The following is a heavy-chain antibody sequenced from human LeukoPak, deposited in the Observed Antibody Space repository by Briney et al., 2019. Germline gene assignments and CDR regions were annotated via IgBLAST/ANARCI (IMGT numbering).Heavy chain of an antibody. CDR3: AKLGMATMEGDAFDI. CDR2: IRYDGSNK. D-gene: IGHD5-24*01. CDR1: GFTFSSYG. Sequence: GGSLRLSCAASGFTFSSYGMHWVRQAPGKGLEWVAFIRYDGSNKYYADSVKGRFTISRDNSKNTLYLQMNSLRAEDTAVYYCAKLGMATMEGDAFDIWGQGTMVTVSS. V-gene: IGHV3-30*02. J-gene: IGHJ3*02.